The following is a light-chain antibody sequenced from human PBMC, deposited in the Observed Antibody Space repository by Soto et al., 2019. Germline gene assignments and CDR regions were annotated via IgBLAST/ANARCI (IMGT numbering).Light chain of an antibody. CDR2: GAS. Sequence: EMGLTQSPCTLSLSPGETATLSCRASQSVSSSYLAWYQQKPGQAPRLLIYGASSRATGIPDRFSGSGSGTDFTLTISRLEPEDVAVYYCQQYGSSPPYTFGQGTKLEIK. CDR3: QQYGSSPPYT. V-gene: IGKV3-20*01. CDR1: QSVSSSY. J-gene: IGKJ2*01.